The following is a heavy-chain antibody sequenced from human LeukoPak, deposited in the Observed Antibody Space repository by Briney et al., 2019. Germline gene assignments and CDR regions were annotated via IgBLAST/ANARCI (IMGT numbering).Heavy chain of an antibody. CDR2: IIPIFGTA. CDR1: GGTFSSYA. J-gene: IGHJ3*02. V-gene: IGHV1-69*01. D-gene: IGHD3-22*01. CDR3: ARTRGYYYVGSFFDI. Sequence: PLASVKVSCKASGGTFSSYAISWVRQAPGQGLEWMGGIIPIFGTANYAQKFQGRVTITADESTSTAYMELSSLRSEDTAVYYCARTRGYYYVGSFFDIWGQGTMVTVSS.